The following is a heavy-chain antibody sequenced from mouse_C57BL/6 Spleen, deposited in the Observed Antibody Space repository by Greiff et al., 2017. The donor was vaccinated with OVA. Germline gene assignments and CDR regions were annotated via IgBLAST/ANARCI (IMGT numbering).Heavy chain of an antibody. CDR2: IHPSDSDT. D-gene: IGHD1-1*01. CDR3: ALSLLLRVLGY. V-gene: IGHV1-74*01. Sequence: VKLQQPGAELVKPGASVKVSCKASGYTFTSYWMHWVQQRPGQGLEWIGRIHPSDSDTNYNQKFKGKATLTVDNSSSTAYMQLSSLTSEDSAVYYCALSLLLRVLGYWGQGTTLTVSS. J-gene: IGHJ2*01. CDR1: GYTFTSYW.